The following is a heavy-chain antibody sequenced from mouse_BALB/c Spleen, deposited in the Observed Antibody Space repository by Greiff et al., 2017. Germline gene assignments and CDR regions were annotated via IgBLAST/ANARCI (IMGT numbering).Heavy chain of an antibody. CDR2: ISSGGSYT. J-gene: IGHJ2*01. V-gene: IGHV5-9-4*01. Sequence: EVKLVESGGGLVKPGGSLKLSCAASGFTFSSYAMSWVHQSPEKRLEWVAEISSGGSYTYYPDTVTGRFTISRDNAKNTLYLEMSSLRSEDTAMYYCARGRRYFDYWGQGTTLTVSS. CDR1: GFTFSSYA. CDR3: ARGRRYFDY.